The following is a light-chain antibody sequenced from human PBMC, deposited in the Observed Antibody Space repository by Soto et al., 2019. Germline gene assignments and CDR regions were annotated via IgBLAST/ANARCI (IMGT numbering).Light chain of an antibody. CDR3: QQYYSTPPT. Sequence: DIVMTQSPDSLAVSLGERATINCKSSRSVLYSSNNKNYLVWYQQKSGQPPKLLISWASIRESGVPDRFSGSGSGTDFTLTISSLQAEDVAVYYCQQYYSTPPTFGRGTKVEI. CDR2: WAS. J-gene: IGKJ1*01. V-gene: IGKV4-1*01. CDR1: RSVLYSSNNKNY.